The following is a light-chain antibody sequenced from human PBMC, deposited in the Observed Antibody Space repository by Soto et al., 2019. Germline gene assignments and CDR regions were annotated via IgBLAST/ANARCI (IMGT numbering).Light chain of an antibody. CDR1: QSDSSNY. Sequence: EIVLTQSPGTLALSPGERATLSCRASQSDSSNYLAWYQQKPGQAPRLLIYAASSRATGIPDRFSGSGSGTDFTLTISRLEPEDFAVYYCQRYVSPLWTFGQGTTVEI. CDR2: AAS. CDR3: QRYVSPLWT. V-gene: IGKV3-20*01. J-gene: IGKJ1*01.